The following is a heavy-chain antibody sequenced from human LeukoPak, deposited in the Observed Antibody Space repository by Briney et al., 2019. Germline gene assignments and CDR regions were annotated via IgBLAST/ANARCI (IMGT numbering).Heavy chain of an antibody. CDR1: GYIYRRCW. Sequence: LLQASSGYIYRRCWQLGATDPWRKGWVDGEDIKKDGSEKYYVDSVKGRFTISRDNAKNSLYLQMNSLRAEDTAVYYCARVRRIAAAGEGLSWGQGTLVTVSS. V-gene: IGHV3-7*05. CDR3: ARVRRIAAAGEGLS. D-gene: IGHD6-13*01. J-gene: IGHJ5*02. CDR2: IKKDGSEK.